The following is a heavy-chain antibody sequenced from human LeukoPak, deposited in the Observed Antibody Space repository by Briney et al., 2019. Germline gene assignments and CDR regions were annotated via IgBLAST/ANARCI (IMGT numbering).Heavy chain of an antibody. J-gene: IGHJ4*02. CDR1: GYTFTHYG. CDR3: ASLTYYDFWSGPFDY. D-gene: IGHD3-3*01. CDR2: ISGYSGDT. V-gene: IGHV1-18*01. Sequence: ASVKVSCKPSGYTFTHYGLSWVRQAPGQGLEWLGWISGYSGDTKYAQRLQGRVTMTTDTSTSTAYMELRSLRYDDTAVYYCASLTYYDFWSGPFDYWGQGTLVTVSS.